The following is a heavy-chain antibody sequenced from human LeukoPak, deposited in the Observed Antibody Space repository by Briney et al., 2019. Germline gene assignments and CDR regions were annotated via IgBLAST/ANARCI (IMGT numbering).Heavy chain of an antibody. CDR2: ISYDGTNK. Sequence: GGSLRLSCGASGFTFSSYAMHWVRQAPGKGLEWVAVISYDGTNKYYADSVKGRFTISRDNSKNTLYLQLNSLRAEDTAVYYCANLFTADYWGQGTLVTVSS. V-gene: IGHV3-30*04. CDR3: ANLFTADY. J-gene: IGHJ4*02. D-gene: IGHD3-3*01. CDR1: GFTFSSYA.